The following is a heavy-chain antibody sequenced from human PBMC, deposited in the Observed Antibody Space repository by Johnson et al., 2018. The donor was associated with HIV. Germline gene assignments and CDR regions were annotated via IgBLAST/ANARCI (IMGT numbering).Heavy chain of an antibody. V-gene: IGHV3-15*01. CDR3: ARDWDAFDI. Sequence: VQLVESGGGLVKTGESLRLSCAASGFTFSNAWMSWVRQGPGKGLEWVGHIKSKTDGGTTDYAAPVKGRFTISRDDSKNTLYVQMNSLRAEDTAVYYCARDWDAFDIWGQGTMVTVSS. J-gene: IGHJ3*02. CDR1: GFTFSNAW. CDR2: IKSKTDGGTT.